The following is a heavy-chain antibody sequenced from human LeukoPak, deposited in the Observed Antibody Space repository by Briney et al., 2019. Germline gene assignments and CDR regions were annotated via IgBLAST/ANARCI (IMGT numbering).Heavy chain of an antibody. CDR3: DSRPPGYSFSNHYYYMDV. J-gene: IGHJ6*03. CDR2: IIPIFGTV. CDR1: GGTNNDYA. Sequence: SVKVSCKPSGGTNNDYAVYWVRQAPGHGLEWMARIIPIFGTVNYAQNFQHRITISADEYTNTAHMDLSSMRFDGADIYYCDSRPPGYSFSNHYYYMDVWGKGTTVIVSS. V-gene: IGHV1-69*15. D-gene: IGHD1-1*01.